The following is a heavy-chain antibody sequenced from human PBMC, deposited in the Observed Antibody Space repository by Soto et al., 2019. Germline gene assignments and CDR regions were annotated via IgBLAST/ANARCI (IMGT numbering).Heavy chain of an antibody. CDR2: IWYDGSNK. CDR1: GFTFSSYG. Sequence: GGSLRLSCAASGFTFSSYGMHWVRQAPGKGLEWVAVIWYDGSNKYYADSVKGRFTISRDNSKNTLYLQMNSLRAEDTAVYYCASSKGSGSYSPFDPWGQGTLVTVSS. V-gene: IGHV3-33*01. CDR3: ASSKGSGSYSPFDP. D-gene: IGHD3-10*01. J-gene: IGHJ5*02.